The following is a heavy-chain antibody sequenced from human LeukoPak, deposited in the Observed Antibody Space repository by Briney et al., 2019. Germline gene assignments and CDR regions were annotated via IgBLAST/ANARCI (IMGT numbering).Heavy chain of an antibody. CDR2: ISYDGSDK. CDR3: AKPHFDD. J-gene: IGHJ4*02. Sequence: QPGRSRRLSCAASGFTFSSYGMHWVRQAPGKGLEWVALISYDGSDKGYADSVKGRFTISRDNSRNTLYLQMNSLRAEDTAVYYCAKPHFDDWGQGTLVTVSS. CDR1: GFTFSSYG. V-gene: IGHV3-30*18.